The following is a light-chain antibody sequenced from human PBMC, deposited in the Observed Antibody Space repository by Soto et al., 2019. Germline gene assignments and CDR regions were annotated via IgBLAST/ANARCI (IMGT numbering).Light chain of an antibody. CDR1: QNVRSY. CDR3: QQSFFAPPT. V-gene: IGKV1-39*01. Sequence: DVHMPQSPSSLSASVGDTITITCRASQNVRSYLNWYQQKSGKAPKLLIYESTNLESGVPSRFSGDGFGTDFTLTISSLHPDDFAIYYCQQSFFAPPTFGRGTTVEI. CDR2: EST. J-gene: IGKJ1*01.